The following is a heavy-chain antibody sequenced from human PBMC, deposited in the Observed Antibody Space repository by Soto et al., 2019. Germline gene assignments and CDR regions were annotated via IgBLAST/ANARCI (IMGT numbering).Heavy chain of an antibody. Sequence: QVQLVQSGGEVKKPGASVKVSCKASAYTFTNYGISWVRQAPGQGLEWMGWISAYNGNINNAQKFRGRLTMTTDTSTSSAYLEEKSLSSDDTAVYYCARIGSSWNIREFATWGQGPLVTDSS. CDR1: AYTFTNYG. J-gene: IGHJ5*02. D-gene: IGHD6-13*01. V-gene: IGHV1-18*01. CDR3: ARIGSSWNIREFAT. CDR2: ISAYNGNI.